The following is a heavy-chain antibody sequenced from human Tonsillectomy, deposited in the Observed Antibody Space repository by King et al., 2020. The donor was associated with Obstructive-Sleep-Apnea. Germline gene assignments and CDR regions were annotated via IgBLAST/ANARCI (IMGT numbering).Heavy chain of an antibody. Sequence: VQLQQSGPGLVKPSQSLSLTCAISGDSVSSNSAAWNWIRQSPSIGLEWLGRTYYRSKWYNDYALSVKSRITINSDTSKNQFSLHLNSVTPEDTAVYYCARDRDCSSTSCYDYYYYGMDVWGQGTTVTVSS. J-gene: IGHJ6*02. V-gene: IGHV6-1*01. CDR2: TYYRSKWYN. CDR1: GDSVSSNSAA. D-gene: IGHD2-2*01. CDR3: ARDRDCSSTSCYDYYYYGMDV.